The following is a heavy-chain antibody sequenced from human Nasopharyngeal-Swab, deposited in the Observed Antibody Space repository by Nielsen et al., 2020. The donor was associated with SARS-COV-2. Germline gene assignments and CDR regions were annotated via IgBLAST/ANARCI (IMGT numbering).Heavy chain of an antibody. V-gene: IGHV3-7*01. D-gene: IGHD3-3*01. Sequence: GESLKISCAASGFTFCNYWMSWVRPAPGKGLEWVANIKQDGSEIYYVDSLKGRFTISRDNAKNSLYLQMNSLRAEDTAVYYCARLKYDFWNGPPEDYWGQGTLVTVSS. CDR3: ARLKYDFWNGPPEDY. CDR1: GFTFCNYW. CDR2: IKQDGSEI. J-gene: IGHJ4*02.